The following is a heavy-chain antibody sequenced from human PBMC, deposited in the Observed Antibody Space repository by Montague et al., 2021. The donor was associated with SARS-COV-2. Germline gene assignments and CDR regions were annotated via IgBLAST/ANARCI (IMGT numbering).Heavy chain of an antibody. Sequence: SETLSLTCAVYGGSFSDYHWSWIRQPPGGGLEWIGRINHGGSTKYNPSLKSRVTISIDTSKNQFSLKLSSVTAADTAVYYCARHERQWLRLYPYYFDYWGQGTLVTVSS. CDR3: ARHERQWLRLYPYYFDY. CDR2: INHGGST. D-gene: IGHD5-12*01. V-gene: IGHV4-34*01. CDR1: GGSFSDYH. J-gene: IGHJ4*02.